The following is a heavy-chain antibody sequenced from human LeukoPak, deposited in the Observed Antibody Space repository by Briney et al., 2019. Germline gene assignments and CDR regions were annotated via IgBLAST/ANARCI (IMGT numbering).Heavy chain of an antibody. CDR3: ARREGRDGCKYFDY. J-gene: IGHJ4*02. V-gene: IGHV4-59*08. D-gene: IGHD5-24*01. Sequence: SETLSLTCTVSGGSISSYYWSWIRQPPGKGLEWIGYIYYSGSTNYNPSLKSRVTISIDTSKTQFSLKLSSVTAADTAVYYCARREGRDGCKYFDYWGQGTLVTVPS. CDR2: IYYSGST. CDR1: GGSISSYY.